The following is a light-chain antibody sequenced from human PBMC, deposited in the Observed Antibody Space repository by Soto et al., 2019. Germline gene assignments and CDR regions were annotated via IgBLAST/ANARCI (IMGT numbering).Light chain of an antibody. CDR2: KAS. CDR3: QHYNSYSEA. CDR1: QTISSW. V-gene: IGKV1-5*03. J-gene: IGKJ1*01. Sequence: DIQMTQSPSTLSGSVGDRVTITCRASQTISSWLAWYQQKPGKAPKLLIYKASTLKSGVPSRFSGSGSATEITLTTSSLPPDDFATYYCQHYNSYSEAFGQGTKVELK.